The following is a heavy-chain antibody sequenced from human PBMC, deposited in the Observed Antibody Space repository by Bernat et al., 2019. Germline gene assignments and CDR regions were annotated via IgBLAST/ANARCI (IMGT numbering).Heavy chain of an antibody. CDR3: AKDGGDGELSD. Sequence: QVQLVQSGAEVKKPGASVKVSCKASGYTFTNYYFHWVRQAPGQGLEWMGIIVPSAGSTRYAQKFQGRVTVTRDTSTSTVYMELSSLRSEDTAVYYCAKDGGDGELSDWGQGTLVTVSS. V-gene: IGHV1-46*01. J-gene: IGHJ4*02. CDR2: IVPSAGST. CDR1: GYTFTNYY. D-gene: IGHD3-16*02.